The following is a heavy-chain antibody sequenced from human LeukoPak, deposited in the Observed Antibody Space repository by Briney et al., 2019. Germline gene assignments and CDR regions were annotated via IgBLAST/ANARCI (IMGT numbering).Heavy chain of an antibody. J-gene: IGHJ5*02. Sequence: PSETLSLTCTVSGGSINGHYWTWIRQPPGKGLEWIGFVYDNGNTNYNSSLQSRVTMSVDTSTNQLSLKMSSVTAADTAIYYCARVFRGVVTSNWFDPWGQETLVTVSS. CDR2: VYDNGNT. CDR3: ARVFRGVVTSNWFDP. D-gene: IGHD2-21*02. CDR1: GGSINGHY. V-gene: IGHV4-59*11.